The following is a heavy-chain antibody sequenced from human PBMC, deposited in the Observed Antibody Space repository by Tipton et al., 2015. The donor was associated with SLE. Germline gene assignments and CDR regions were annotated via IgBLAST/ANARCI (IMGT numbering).Heavy chain of an antibody. CDR2: ISGSGDYT. CDR3: ASVGNGY. CDR1: GFIFSTYA. J-gene: IGHJ4*02. V-gene: IGHV3-23*01. Sequence: SLRLSCAASGFIFSTYAINWVRQAPGKGLEWVSGISGSGDYTYYADSVKGRFTISRDNSKNTVYLQMNSLRAEDTAVYYCASVGNGYWGQGTLVTVSS. D-gene: IGHD1-1*01.